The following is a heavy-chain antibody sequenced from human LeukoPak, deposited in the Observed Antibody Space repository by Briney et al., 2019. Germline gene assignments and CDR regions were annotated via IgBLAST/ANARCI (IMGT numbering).Heavy chain of an antibody. J-gene: IGHJ4*02. CDR2: MHHSGSA. CDR1: GGSISSYY. CDR3: ARGLQQGGEFDY. V-gene: IGHV4-59*01. Sequence: SETLSLTCTVSGGSISSYYWSWVRQSPGKGLEWIGFMHHSGSANSNHSLKSRVTISMDTSKNQFSLKMSSVTAADTAVYYCARGLQQGGEFDYWGQGTLVTVSS. D-gene: IGHD3-16*01.